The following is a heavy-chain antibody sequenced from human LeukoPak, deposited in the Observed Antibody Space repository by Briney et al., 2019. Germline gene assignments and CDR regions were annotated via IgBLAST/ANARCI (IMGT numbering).Heavy chain of an antibody. CDR2: IKEDGSEK. Sequence: PGGSLRLSCAASRFTFSDYWMNWVRQAPGKGLEWVATIKEDGSEKLYVDSVKGRFTISRDKSKNTLYLQMNSLRAGDTAVYYCAKHRGYSIYGMDVWGQGTTVTVSS. CDR3: AKHRGYSIYGMDV. V-gene: IGHV3-7*05. CDR1: RFTFSDYW. J-gene: IGHJ6*02. D-gene: IGHD3-10*01.